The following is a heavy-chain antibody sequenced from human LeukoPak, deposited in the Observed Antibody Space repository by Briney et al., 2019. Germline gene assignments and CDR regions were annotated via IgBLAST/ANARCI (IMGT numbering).Heavy chain of an antibody. CDR3: ARGADYYYYYMDV. D-gene: IGHD6-25*01. Sequence: SETLSLTCTVSGGSISSYYWSWIRQPPGKGLEWIGYIYYSGSTNYNPSLKSRVTMSVDTSKNQFSLKLSSVTAADTAVYYCARGADYYYYYMDVWGKGTTVTVSS. CDR1: GGSISSYY. CDR2: IYYSGST. V-gene: IGHV4-59*01. J-gene: IGHJ6*03.